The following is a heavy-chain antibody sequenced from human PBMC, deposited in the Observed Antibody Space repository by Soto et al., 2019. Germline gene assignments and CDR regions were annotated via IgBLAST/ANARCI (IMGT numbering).Heavy chain of an antibody. CDR3: ARRGLWPSHHFYY. V-gene: IGHV3-23*01. CDR1: EFTFSSHA. D-gene: IGHD3-10*01. CDR2: IVGSGDRT. Sequence: GSLRLSCAASEFTFSSHAMSWVRQAPGKGLEWVSAIVGSGDRTYYADSVKGRFTISRDNSKNTLYLQMNSLRAEDTVVYYCARRGLWPSHHFYYWGQGTLVTVSS. J-gene: IGHJ4*02.